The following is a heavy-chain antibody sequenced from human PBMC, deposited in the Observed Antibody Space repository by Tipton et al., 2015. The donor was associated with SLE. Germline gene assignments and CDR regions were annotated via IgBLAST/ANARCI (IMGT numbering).Heavy chain of an antibody. CDR2: MNPNSGNT. CDR3: VRAHSSSWYYFDP. Sequence: QVQLVQSGPEVKKPGASVKVSCKASGYTFTSYGINWVRQATGQGLEWMGWMNPNSGNTGYAQKFQGRVTITRNTSISTAYMELSSLRSEDTAVYYCVRAHSSSWYYFDPWGQGTLVTVSS. CDR1: GYTFTSYG. V-gene: IGHV1-8*02. J-gene: IGHJ5*02. D-gene: IGHD6-13*01.